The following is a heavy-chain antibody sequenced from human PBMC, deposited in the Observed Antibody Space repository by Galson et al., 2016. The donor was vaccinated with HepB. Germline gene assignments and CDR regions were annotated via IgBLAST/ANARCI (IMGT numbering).Heavy chain of an antibody. CDR1: GYTFTSCV. CDR3: TTSVAVGY. J-gene: IGHJ4*02. Sequence: SVKVSCKASGYTFTSCVIHWVRQAPGQSLEWMGWVNGGSGTTKYSQKFQGRVTLTRDTPASTAYLELSSLTSEDTAVYYCTTSVAVGYWGQGTLVTVSS. V-gene: IGHV1-3*01. D-gene: IGHD6-19*01. CDR2: VNGGSGTT.